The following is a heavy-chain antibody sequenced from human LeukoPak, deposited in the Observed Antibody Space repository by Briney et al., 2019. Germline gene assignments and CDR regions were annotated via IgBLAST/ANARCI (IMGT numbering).Heavy chain of an antibody. Sequence: SETLSLTCTVSGGSISSYYWSWIRQPPGKGLEWIGYIYYSGSTYYNPSLKSRVTISVDTSKNQFSLKLSSVTAADTAVYYCARAKYYYDSSGSWICDAFDIWGQGTMVTVSS. CDR1: GGSISSYY. V-gene: IGHV4-59*08. D-gene: IGHD3-22*01. J-gene: IGHJ3*02. CDR3: ARAKYYYDSSGSWICDAFDI. CDR2: IYYSGST.